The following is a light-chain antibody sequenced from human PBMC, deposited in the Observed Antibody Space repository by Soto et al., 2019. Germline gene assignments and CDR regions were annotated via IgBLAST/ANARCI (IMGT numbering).Light chain of an antibody. J-gene: IGLJ2*01. V-gene: IGLV1-47*01. CDR2: RNN. Sequence: QSLLTQPPSASGTPGQRVTISCSGSSSNIGSNYVYWYQQLPGTAPKLLIYRNNQRPSGVPDRFSGSKSGTSASLDISGLRSEDEADYYCAAWDDSLSGVVFGGGTKLTVL. CDR1: SSNIGSNY. CDR3: AAWDDSLSGVV.